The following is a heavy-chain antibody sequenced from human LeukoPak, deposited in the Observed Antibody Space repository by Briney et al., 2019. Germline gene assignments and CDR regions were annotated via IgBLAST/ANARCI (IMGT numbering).Heavy chain of an antibody. CDR2: IYYSGST. D-gene: IGHD2-2*02. CDR1: GGSISSYY. V-gene: IGHV4-59*01. CDR3: ARGDIVVVPAAILGDYYFDY. Sequence: SETLSLTCTVSGGSISSYYWSWIRQPPGKGLEWIGYIYYSGSTNYNPSLKSRVTISVDTSKNQFSLKLSSVTAADTAVYYCARGDIVVVPAAILGDYYFDYWGQGTLVTVSS. J-gene: IGHJ4*02.